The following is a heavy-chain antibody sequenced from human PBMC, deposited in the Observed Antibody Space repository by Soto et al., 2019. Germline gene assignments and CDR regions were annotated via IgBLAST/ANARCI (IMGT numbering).Heavy chain of an antibody. CDR2: IIPIFGTA. Sequence: GASVKVSCKASGGTFSSYAISWVRQAPGQGLEWMGGIIPIFGTANYAQKFQGRVTVTADESTSTAYMELSSLRSEDTAVYYCARADIAAAGVDYWGQGTLVTVSS. D-gene: IGHD6-13*01. J-gene: IGHJ4*02. CDR1: GGTFSSYA. V-gene: IGHV1-69*13. CDR3: ARADIAAAGVDY.